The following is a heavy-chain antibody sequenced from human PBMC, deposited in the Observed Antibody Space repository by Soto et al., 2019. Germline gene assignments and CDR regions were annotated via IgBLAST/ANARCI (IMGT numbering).Heavy chain of an antibody. Sequence: PSETLSLTCSVSGGSISSSSYYWAWIRQPPGKGLEWIGSIYYSGSTYYNPSLKSRVTISVDTSKNQFSLKLSSVTAADTAVYYCATYGDYVYFDYWGQGTLVTVSS. D-gene: IGHD4-17*01. CDR2: IYYSGST. J-gene: IGHJ4*02. V-gene: IGHV4-39*01. CDR1: GGSISSSSYY. CDR3: ATYGDYVYFDY.